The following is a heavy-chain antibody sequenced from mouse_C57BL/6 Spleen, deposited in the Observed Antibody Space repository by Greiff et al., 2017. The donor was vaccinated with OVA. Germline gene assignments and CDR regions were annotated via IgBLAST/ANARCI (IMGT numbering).Heavy chain of an antibody. CDR1: GYAFSSSW. CDR3: ANDYYYFDY. J-gene: IGHJ2*01. Sequence: VQLVESGPELVKPGASVKISCKASGYAFSSSWMNWVKQRPGKGLEWIGRIYPGDGDTNYNGKFKGKATLTADKSSSTAYMQLSSLTSEDSAVYFCANDYYYFDYWGQGTTLTVSS. D-gene: IGHD1-1*01. V-gene: IGHV1-82*01. CDR2: IYPGDGDT.